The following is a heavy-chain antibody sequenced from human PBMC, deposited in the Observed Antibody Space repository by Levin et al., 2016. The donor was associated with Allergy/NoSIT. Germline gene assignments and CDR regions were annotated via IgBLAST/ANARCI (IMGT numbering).Heavy chain of an antibody. CDR1: GGSFSGYY. CDR2: INHSGNT. Sequence: SETLSLTCAVYGGSFSGYYWSWIRQPPGKGLEWIGEINHSGNTNYNPSLKSRVTISVDTSKNQFSLKLSSVTAADTAVYYCAYYDCSSSRCAVDYWGQGTLVTVSS. J-gene: IGHJ4*02. D-gene: IGHD2-2*01. CDR3: AYYDCSSSRCAVDY. V-gene: IGHV4-34*01.